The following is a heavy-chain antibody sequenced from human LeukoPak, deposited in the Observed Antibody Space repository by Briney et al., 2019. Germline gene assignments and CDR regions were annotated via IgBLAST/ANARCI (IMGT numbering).Heavy chain of an antibody. CDR1: GFTFSSCA. V-gene: IGHV3-23*01. D-gene: IGHD5-12*01. J-gene: IGHJ4*02. CDR3: AKDPATWTDY. Sequence: SGGSLRLSCAASGFTFSSCAMSWARQAPGKGLEWVSAISGSGGSTYYADSVKGRFTISRDNSKNTLYLQMNGLRAEDTAVYYCAKDPATWTDYWGQGTLVTVSS. CDR2: ISGSGGST.